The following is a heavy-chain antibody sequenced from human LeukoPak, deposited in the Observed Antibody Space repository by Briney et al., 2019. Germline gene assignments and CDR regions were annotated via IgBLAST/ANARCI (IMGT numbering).Heavy chain of an antibody. Sequence: SQTLSLTCAVSGGSISSGGYSWSWIRQPPGKGLEWIGYIYHSGSTYYNPSLKSRVTISVDRSKSQFSLKLSSVTAADTAVYYCAREAGYYDSSGYSGAFDIWGQGTMVTVSS. CDR3: AREAGYYDSSGYSGAFDI. CDR2: IYHSGST. D-gene: IGHD3-22*01. J-gene: IGHJ3*02. V-gene: IGHV4-30-2*01. CDR1: GGSISSGGYS.